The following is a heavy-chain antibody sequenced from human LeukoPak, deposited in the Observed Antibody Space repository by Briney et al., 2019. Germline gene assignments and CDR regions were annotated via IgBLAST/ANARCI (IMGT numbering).Heavy chain of an antibody. CDR2: ISYDGIYK. Sequence: GGSLRLSCAASGFTFNNYALHWVRQAPGKGLEWVAVISYDGIYKDYGDSVKGRFTISRDNSKNTLYLQMNSLRAEDTAVYYCARGAHKRDDYGGFFDYWGQKTLVTVSS. CDR3: ARGAHKRDDYGGFFDY. J-gene: IGHJ4*02. CDR1: GFTFNNYA. V-gene: IGHV3-30*04. D-gene: IGHD4-23*01.